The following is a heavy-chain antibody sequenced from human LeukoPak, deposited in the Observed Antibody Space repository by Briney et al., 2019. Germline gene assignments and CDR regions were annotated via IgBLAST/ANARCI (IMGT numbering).Heavy chain of an antibody. Sequence: ASVKVSCKASGGTFSSYAISWVRQAPGQGLEWMGRIIPIFGTANYAQKFQGRVTITTDESTSTAYMELSSLRSEDTAVYYCARGTTVTTFLDYWGQGTLVTVSS. CDR3: ARGTTVTTFLDY. CDR1: GGTFSSYA. V-gene: IGHV1-69*05. D-gene: IGHD4-17*01. J-gene: IGHJ4*02. CDR2: IIPIFGTA.